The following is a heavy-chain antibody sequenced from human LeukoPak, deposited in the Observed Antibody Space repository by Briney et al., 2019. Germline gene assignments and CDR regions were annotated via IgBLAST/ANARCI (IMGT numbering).Heavy chain of an antibody. Sequence: SETLSLTCTVSGGSVSSGSYYWSWIRQPPGKGLEWIGYIYYSGSTNYNPSLDSRVTISVDTSKNHFSLKLSSVAAADTAVYYCAREDQWEPGNWGQGTLVTVSS. J-gene: IGHJ4*02. D-gene: IGHD1-26*01. CDR1: GGSVSSGSYY. CDR3: AREDQWEPGN. CDR2: IYYSGST. V-gene: IGHV4-61*03.